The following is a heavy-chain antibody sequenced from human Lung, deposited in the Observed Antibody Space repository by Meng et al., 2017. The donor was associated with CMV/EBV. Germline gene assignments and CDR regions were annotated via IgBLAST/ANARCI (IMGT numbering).Heavy chain of an antibody. V-gene: IGHV3-30*18. CDR1: RFTFSSSA. CDR3: AKGTVTSAGIDH. J-gene: IGHJ5*02. D-gene: IGHD4-17*01. Sequence: CAASRFTFSSSAMHWVRQAPGKGLEWVALIAHDGSRTSYADSVMGRFTISRDDSMKMVFLQMNTLRGDDTAVYYCAKGTVTSAGIDHWGQGSLVTVSS. CDR2: IAHDGSRT.